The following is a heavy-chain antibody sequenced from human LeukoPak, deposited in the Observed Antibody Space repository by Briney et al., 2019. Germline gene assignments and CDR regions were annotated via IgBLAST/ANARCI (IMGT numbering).Heavy chain of an antibody. CDR2: IKQDGSEK. J-gene: IGHJ4*02. CDR3: AKDAYYGDDFDY. V-gene: IGHV3-7*03. Sequence: GGSLRLSCAASGFTFSSYWMSWVRQAPGKGLEWVANIKQDGSEKYYVDSVKGRFTISRDNAKNTLYLLMNSLRAEDTAVYYCAKDAYYGDDFDYWGQGTLVTVSS. CDR1: GFTFSSYW. D-gene: IGHD4-17*01.